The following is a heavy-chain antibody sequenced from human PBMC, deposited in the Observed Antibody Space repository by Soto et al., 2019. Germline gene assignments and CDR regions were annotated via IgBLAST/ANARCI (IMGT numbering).Heavy chain of an antibody. Sequence: SETLSLTCAVYGGSFSGYYWSWIRQPPGKGLEWIGEINHSGSTNYNPSLKSRVTISVDTSKNQFSLKLSSVTAADTAVYYCARGLGSRRHEFDYWGQGTLVTVSS. CDR1: GGSFSGYY. D-gene: IGHD1-26*01. CDR3: ARGLGSRRHEFDY. CDR2: INHSGST. V-gene: IGHV4-34*01. J-gene: IGHJ4*02.